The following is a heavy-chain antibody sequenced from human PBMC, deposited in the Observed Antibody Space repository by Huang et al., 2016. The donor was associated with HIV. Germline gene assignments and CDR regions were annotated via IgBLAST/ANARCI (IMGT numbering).Heavy chain of an antibody. CDR1: GGSISSYY. Sequence: QLQLQESGPGLVKPSETLSLTCTVSGGSISSYYWSWIRQPPGKGLEWIGSFYFSGNTNSNPALKSRVTISGDTSKNQFSLKLTSVTAADTAVYFGALCPEARPPAGWLDPWGQGILVTVSS. CDR3: ALCPEARPPAGWLDP. V-gene: IGHV4-59*12. CDR2: FYFSGNT. D-gene: IGHD6-25*01. J-gene: IGHJ5*02.